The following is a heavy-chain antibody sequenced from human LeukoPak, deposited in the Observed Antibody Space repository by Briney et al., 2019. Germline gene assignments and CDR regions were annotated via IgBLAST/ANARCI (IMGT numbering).Heavy chain of an antibody. CDR1: GFTFSSYA. CDR3: ARSDFDY. V-gene: IGHV3-64*01. CDR2: ISSNGGST. Sequence: SGGSLRLSCAASGFTFSSYAMHWVRQAPGKGLEYVSAISSNGGSTYYANSVKGRFTISRDNSKNTLYLQMGSLRAEDMAVYYCARSDFDYWGQGTLVTVSS. J-gene: IGHJ4*02.